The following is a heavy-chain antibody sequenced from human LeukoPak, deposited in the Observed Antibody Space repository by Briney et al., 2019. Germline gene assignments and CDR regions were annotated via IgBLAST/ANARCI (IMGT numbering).Heavy chain of an antibody. CDR1: AFTFSSYG. Sequence: GGSLRLSCAASAFTFSSYGMHWVRQAPGKGLEWVSGISGRGVSTYYADSLKGRFTVSRDNSKNSVCLQMNSLRAEDTAVYYCAKTVVVTGNPRAFDIWGQGTMVTVSS. CDR3: AKTVVVTGNPRAFDI. V-gene: IGHV3-23*01. CDR2: ISGRGVST. J-gene: IGHJ3*02. D-gene: IGHD2-21*02.